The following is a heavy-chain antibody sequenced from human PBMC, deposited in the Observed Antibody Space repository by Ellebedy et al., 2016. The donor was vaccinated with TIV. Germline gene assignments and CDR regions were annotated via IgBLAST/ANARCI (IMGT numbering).Heavy chain of an antibody. V-gene: IGHV4-61*01. D-gene: IGHD2-2*01. Sequence: GSLRLXCTVSGGSVSSGSYYWSWIRQPPGKGLEWIGYIYYSGSTNYNPSLKSRVTISVDTSKNQFSLKLSSVTAADTAVYYCARLQYCSSTSCYEGYFDYWGQGTLVTVSS. J-gene: IGHJ4*02. CDR3: ARLQYCSSTSCYEGYFDY. CDR2: IYYSGST. CDR1: GGSVSSGSYY.